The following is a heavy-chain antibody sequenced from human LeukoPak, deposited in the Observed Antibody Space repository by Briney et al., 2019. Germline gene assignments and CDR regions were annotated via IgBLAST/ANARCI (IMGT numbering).Heavy chain of an antibody. Sequence: GAAVKVSCKASGYTFTSYYMHWVRQAPGQGLEWMGITNPSGGSTSYAQKFQGRVTMTRDTSTSTVYMELSSLRSEDTAVYYCARAHRSYYYDSSGYSPYGMDVWGQGTTVTVSS. J-gene: IGHJ6*02. CDR2: TNPSGGST. D-gene: IGHD3-22*01. V-gene: IGHV1-46*01. CDR1: GYTFTSYY. CDR3: ARAHRSYYYDSSGYSPYGMDV.